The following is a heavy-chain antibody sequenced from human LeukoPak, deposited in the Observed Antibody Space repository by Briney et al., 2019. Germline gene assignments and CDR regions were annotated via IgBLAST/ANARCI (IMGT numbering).Heavy chain of an antibody. CDR3: ARQRGGIFDY. CDR1: GGSISSSSYY. D-gene: IGHD3-16*01. J-gene: IGHJ4*02. CDR2: IYYSGST. V-gene: IGHV4-39*01. Sequence: SETLSLTCTVSGGSISSSSYYWGWIRQPPGKGLEWIGSIYYSGSTCYNPSLKSRVTISVDTSKNQFSLKLSSVTAADTAVYYCARQRGGIFDYWGQGTLVTVSS.